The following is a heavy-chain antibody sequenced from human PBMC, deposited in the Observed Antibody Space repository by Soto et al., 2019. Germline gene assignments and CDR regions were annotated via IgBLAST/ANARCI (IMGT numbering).Heavy chain of an antibody. V-gene: IGHV3-30-3*01. CDR1: GFTFSAYA. D-gene: IGHD6-19*01. CDR2: ISCDGSDK. Sequence: ESGGGVVQPGRSLRRSCAASGFTFSAYAMHWVRQAPGKGLEWVAVISCDGSDKYAADSVRDRITISRDNSKNTLYLQITSVRPEDTAVYYGARSMQQWLVDAFDIWGRGTMVTVSS. CDR3: ARSMQQWLVDAFDI. J-gene: IGHJ3*02.